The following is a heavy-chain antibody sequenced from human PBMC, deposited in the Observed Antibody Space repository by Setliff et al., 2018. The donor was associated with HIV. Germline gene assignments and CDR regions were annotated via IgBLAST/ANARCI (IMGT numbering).Heavy chain of an antibody. CDR3: ARGGLGVVGAIDY. V-gene: IGHV4-34*01. D-gene: IGHD2-15*01. CDR2: IIHSGGT. CDR1: GGSFSGYY. J-gene: IGHJ4*02. Sequence: SETLSLTCAVYGGSFSGYYWTWIRQPPGRGLEWIGEIIHSGGTNYNRSLKSRVTISVDTSKNQFSLSLSSVTASDTAVYYCARGGLGVVGAIDYWSQGTLVTVSS.